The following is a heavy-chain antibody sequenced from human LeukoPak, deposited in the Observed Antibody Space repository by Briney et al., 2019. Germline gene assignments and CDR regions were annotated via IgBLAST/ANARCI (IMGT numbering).Heavy chain of an antibody. CDR3: AGFFYDNSGDAFDI. CDR1: GGTFSSYA. V-gene: IGHV1-69*04. CDR2: IIPILGIA. J-gene: IGHJ3*02. D-gene: IGHD3-22*01. Sequence: ASVKVSCKASGGTFSSYAISWVRQAPGQGLEWMGRIIPILGIANYAQKFQGRVTITSDESTRTVYMELSSLRPEDSAVYYCAGFFYDNSGDAFDIWGQGTMVTVSS.